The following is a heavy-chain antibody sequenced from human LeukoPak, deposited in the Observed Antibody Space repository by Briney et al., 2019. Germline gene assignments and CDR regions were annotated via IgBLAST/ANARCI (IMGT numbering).Heavy chain of an antibody. J-gene: IGHJ4*02. Sequence: SVKVSCKASGFTFTSSAVQWVRQARGQRLEWIGWIVVGSGNTNYAQKFQERVTITRDMSTSTAYMELSSLRSEDTAVYYCAAEMYYYDSSGYPNDYWGQGTLVIVSS. CDR2: IVVGSGNT. CDR3: AAEMYYYDSSGYPNDY. CDR1: GFTFTSSA. D-gene: IGHD3-22*01. V-gene: IGHV1-58*01.